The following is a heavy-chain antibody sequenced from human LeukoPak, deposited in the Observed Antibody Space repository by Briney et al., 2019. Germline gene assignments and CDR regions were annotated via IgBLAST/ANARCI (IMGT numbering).Heavy chain of an antibody. CDR2: IDPSDSYT. J-gene: IGHJ4*02. V-gene: IGHV5-10-1*01. CDR3: ASLYYYGSGSPE. CDR1: GYRFTSYW. Sequence: GESLKISFKGSGYRFTSYWISWVRQMPGKGLGWMGRIDPSDSYTNYSPSFQGHVTISADKSISTAYLQWSSLKASDTAMYYCASLYYYGSGSPEWGQGTLVTVSS. D-gene: IGHD3-10*01.